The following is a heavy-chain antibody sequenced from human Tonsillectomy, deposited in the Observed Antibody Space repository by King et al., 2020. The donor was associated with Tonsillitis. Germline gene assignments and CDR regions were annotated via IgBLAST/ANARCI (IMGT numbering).Heavy chain of an antibody. CDR3: VRAGAYNWFDP. CDR1: GFTFSRYW. D-gene: IGHD3-10*01. CDR2: IKEDGSEI. Sequence: VQLVESGGGLVQPGGSLRLSCAASGFTFSRYWMSWVRQAPGEGLEWVANIKEDGSEIQYVDSVKGRFTISRDNARNSLYLQMNSLRAEDTAVYYCVRAGAYNWFDPWGQGILVTVSS. V-gene: IGHV3-7*04. J-gene: IGHJ5*02.